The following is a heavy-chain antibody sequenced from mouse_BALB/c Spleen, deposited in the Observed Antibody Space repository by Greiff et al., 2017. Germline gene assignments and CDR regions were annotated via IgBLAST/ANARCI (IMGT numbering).Heavy chain of an antibody. Sequence: EVKLMESGGGLVKPGGSLKLSCAASGFTFSSYAMSWVRQTPEKRLEWVAAISSGGSTYYPDSVKGRFTISRDNARNILYLQMSSLRSEDTAMYYCARAPTGTGFDYWGQGTTLTVSA. J-gene: IGHJ2*01. CDR1: GFTFSSYA. V-gene: IGHV5-6-5*01. D-gene: IGHD4-1*02. CDR2: ISSGGST. CDR3: ARAPTGTGFDY.